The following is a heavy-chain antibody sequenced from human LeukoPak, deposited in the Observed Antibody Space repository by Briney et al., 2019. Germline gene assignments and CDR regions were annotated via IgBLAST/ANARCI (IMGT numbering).Heavy chain of an antibody. J-gene: IGHJ4*02. CDR3: ASRESTEDIVVVPEY. Sequence: SVKVSCKASGGTFSSCTISWVRQAPGQGLEWMGRIIPILGIANYAQKFQGRVTITADKSTSTAYMELSSLRSEDTAVYYCASRESTEDIVVVPEYWGQGTLVTVSS. V-gene: IGHV1-69*02. CDR1: GGTFSSCT. D-gene: IGHD2-2*01. CDR2: IIPILGIA.